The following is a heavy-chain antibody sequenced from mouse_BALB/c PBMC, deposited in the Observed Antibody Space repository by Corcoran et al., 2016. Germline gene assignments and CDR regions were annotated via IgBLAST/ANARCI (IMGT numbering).Heavy chain of an antibody. CDR3: AREGRRGYVDV. CDR1: GYTFTSYV. J-gene: IGHJ1*01. Sequence: EVQLQQSGPELVKPGASETMSCKASGYTFTSYVMHWLKQKPGQGLEWIGYINPYNDGTKYNEKFKGKATLTSDKSSSTAYMELSSLTSEDSAVYYCAREGRRGYVDVWGAGTTVTVSS. V-gene: IGHV1S136*01. CDR2: INPYNDGT.